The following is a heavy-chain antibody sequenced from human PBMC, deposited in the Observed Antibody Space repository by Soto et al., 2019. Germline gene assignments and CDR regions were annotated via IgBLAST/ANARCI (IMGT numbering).Heavy chain of an antibody. CDR2: IKQDGSEE. D-gene: IGHD3-3*01. V-gene: IGHV3-7*03. CDR3: VRTHFDSWSFDCYGMDV. J-gene: IGHJ6*02. Sequence: DVQLAESGGGLVQPGGSLRLSCVASGQTFNRYWMSWVRQAPGKGLEWVANIKQDGSEEYYVDSVTGRFTISRDNAKKSLYLQMNSLRAEDTAMYYCVRTHFDSWSFDCYGMDVWGQGTTVIVSS. CDR1: GQTFNRYW.